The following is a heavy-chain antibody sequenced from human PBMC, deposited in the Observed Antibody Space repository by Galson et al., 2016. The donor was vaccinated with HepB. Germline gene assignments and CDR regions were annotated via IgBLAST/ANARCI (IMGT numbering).Heavy chain of an antibody. CDR1: GFSFSNYW. Sequence: SLRLSCAASGFSFSNYWMHWVRQAPGKGLVWVSRINVDGTNRNSADAVEGRFTISRDNAKNTLYLQMNSLRVEDTGVSYCERERGGDSGWYQVNHYYGMYGWGQGTTVTVSS. D-gene: IGHD6-19*01. V-gene: IGHV3-74*01. CDR3: ERERGGDSGWYQVNHYYGMYG. CDR2: INVDGTNR. J-gene: IGHJ6*02.